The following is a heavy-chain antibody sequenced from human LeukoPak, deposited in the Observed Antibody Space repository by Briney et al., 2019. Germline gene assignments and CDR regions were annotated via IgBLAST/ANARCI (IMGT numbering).Heavy chain of an antibody. Sequence: GRSLRLSCAASGFTFSSYAMHWVRQAPGKGLEWVAVISYDGSNKYYADSVKGRFTISRDNSKNTLYLQMNSLRAEDTAVYYCAGTAAGADYWGQGTLVTVSS. V-gene: IGHV3-30-3*01. D-gene: IGHD6-13*01. CDR2: ISYDGSNK. CDR3: AGTAAGADY. CDR1: GFTFSSYA. J-gene: IGHJ4*02.